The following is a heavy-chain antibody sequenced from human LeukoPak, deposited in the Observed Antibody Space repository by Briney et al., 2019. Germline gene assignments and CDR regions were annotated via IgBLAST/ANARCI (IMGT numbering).Heavy chain of an antibody. CDR3: ARRAVAGKDY. CDR1: GSTFTSYW. CDR2: IYPGDSDT. J-gene: IGHJ4*02. D-gene: IGHD6-19*01. Sequence: GESLQISCQGSGSTFTSYWIGWVRQLPGKGLEWMGIIYPGDSDTRYSPSFQGQVTISADKSISTAYLQWSSLKASDTAMYYCARRAVAGKDYWGQGTLVTVSS. V-gene: IGHV5-51*01.